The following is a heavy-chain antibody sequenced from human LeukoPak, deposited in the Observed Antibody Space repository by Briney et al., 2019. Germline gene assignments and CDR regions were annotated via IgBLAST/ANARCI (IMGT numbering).Heavy chain of an antibody. Sequence: GASVKVSXKASGYTFTSYYMHWVRQAPGQGLEWMGIINPSGGSTSYAQKFQGRVTMTRDTSTSTVYMELSSLRSEDTAVYYCARAAAGGDCYDYWGQGTLVTVSS. CDR2: INPSGGST. CDR1: GYTFTSYY. CDR3: ARAAAGGDCYDY. D-gene: IGHD2-8*02. J-gene: IGHJ4*02. V-gene: IGHV1-46*01.